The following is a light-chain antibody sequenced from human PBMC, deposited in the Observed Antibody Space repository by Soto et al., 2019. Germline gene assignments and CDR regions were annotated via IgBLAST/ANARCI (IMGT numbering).Light chain of an antibody. CDR1: SSNIGNNY. Sequence: QSALTQPPSVSAAPGQKVTISRSGSSSNIGNNYVSWYQQLPGTAPKLLIYENNKRPSGIPDRFSGSKSGTSATLGITGLQTGDEADYYCGTWDSSLSAWVFGGGTKLPS. CDR3: GTWDSSLSAWV. V-gene: IGLV1-51*02. J-gene: IGLJ3*02. CDR2: ENN.